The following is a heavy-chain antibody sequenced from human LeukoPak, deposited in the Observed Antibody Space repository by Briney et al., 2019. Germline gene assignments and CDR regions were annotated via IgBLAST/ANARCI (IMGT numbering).Heavy chain of an antibody. CDR2: INPDGSST. CDR1: GFSFSTYW. D-gene: IGHD1-1*01. V-gene: IGHV3-74*01. CDR3: ARGGLEPVDY. J-gene: IGHJ4*02. Sequence: GGSLRLSCAASGFSFSTYWMHWVRQAPGKGLVWVSRINPDGSSTSYADSVKGRLTISRDDAKNTLYLQMSSPRADDTAVYYCARGGLEPVDYWGQGTLVTVSS.